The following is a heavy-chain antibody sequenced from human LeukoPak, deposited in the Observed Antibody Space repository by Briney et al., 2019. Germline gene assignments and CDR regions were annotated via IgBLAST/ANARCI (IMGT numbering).Heavy chain of an antibody. CDR3: ASDREYYYGSGSFDY. Sequence: GGSLRLSCAPSVFTFRRFWVRGVRRAPGKGLEWVANIKQDGSEKYYVDSVKGRFTISRDNAKNSLYLQMNSLRAEDTAVYYCASDREYYYGSGSFDYWGQGTLVTVSS. CDR2: IKQDGSEK. CDR1: VFTFRRFW. D-gene: IGHD3-10*01. V-gene: IGHV3-7*04. J-gene: IGHJ4*02.